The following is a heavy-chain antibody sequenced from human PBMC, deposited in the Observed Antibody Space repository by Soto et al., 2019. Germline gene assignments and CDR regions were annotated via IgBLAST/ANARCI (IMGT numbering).Heavy chain of an antibody. D-gene: IGHD6-19*01. CDR2: ISGSGGST. CDR3: AKDGGMGQWLVHFDY. CDR1: GFTFSSYA. J-gene: IGHJ4*02. V-gene: IGHV3-23*01. Sequence: EVQLLESGGGLVQPGGSLRLSCAASGFTFSSYAMSWVRQAPGKGLEWVSAISGSGGSTYYADYVKGRFTISRDNSKNTLYLQMHRLRAEDTAVYYCAKDGGMGQWLVHFDYWGQGTLGTVSS.